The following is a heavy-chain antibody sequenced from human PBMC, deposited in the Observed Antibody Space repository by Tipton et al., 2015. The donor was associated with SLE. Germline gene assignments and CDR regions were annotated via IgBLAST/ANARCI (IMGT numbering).Heavy chain of an antibody. CDR1: GESLTGHY. Sequence: TLSLTCTVYGESLTGHYWVWIRQPPGKGLEWIGDINHSGRTDDNPSLMSRVTLSVATSKNQFSLRLTSVTAADTAVYYCATGRSRWLQFGYFDLWGRGTLVTVSS. V-gene: IGHV4-34*01. CDR2: INHSGRT. D-gene: IGHD5-24*01. J-gene: IGHJ2*01. CDR3: ATGRSRWLQFGYFDL.